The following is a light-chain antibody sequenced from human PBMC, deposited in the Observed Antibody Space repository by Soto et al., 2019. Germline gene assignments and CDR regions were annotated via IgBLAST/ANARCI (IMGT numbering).Light chain of an antibody. Sequence: EIVLTQSPGTLSLSPGERATLSCRASQRVSSGYLAWYQQKPGQAPRLLIYGASSRGTGIPDRIRGSGSGTDFTLTISRLEPEDFAVYYCQQYGSSPNTFGQGTKVDIK. CDR3: QQYGSSPNT. CDR1: QRVSSGY. J-gene: IGKJ1*01. CDR2: GAS. V-gene: IGKV3-20*01.